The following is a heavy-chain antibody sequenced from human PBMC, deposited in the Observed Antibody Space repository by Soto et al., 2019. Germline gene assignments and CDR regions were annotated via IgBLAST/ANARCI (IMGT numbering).Heavy chain of an antibody. V-gene: IGHV4-59*01. D-gene: IGHD6-6*01. CDR1: GGSISSYY. CDR3: AGYIAARPGRDGYYYGMDV. J-gene: IGHJ6*02. Sequence: SETLSLTCTVSGGSISSYYWNWIRQPPGKGLEWIAYIYYSGSTNYNPSLTSRVTISVDTAKNQFSLKLTSVTAADTAVYYCAGYIAARPGRDGYYYGMDVWGQGTTVTVSS. CDR2: IYYSGST.